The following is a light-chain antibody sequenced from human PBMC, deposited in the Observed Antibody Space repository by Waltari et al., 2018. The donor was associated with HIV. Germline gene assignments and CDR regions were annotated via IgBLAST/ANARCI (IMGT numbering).Light chain of an antibody. Sequence: SYALTQPHSVPVSPGQTAQITCSGLDARMGAWYLLKPGQAPSMIRFRDGQRPSWIPARFSGSRSGERLTVTFTAVQDDTEAEYVCQSTLGTETITFGTGTTLTVL. V-gene: IGLV3-25*03. CDR1: DARM. J-gene: IGLJ2*01. CDR2: RDG. CDR3: QSTLGTETIT.